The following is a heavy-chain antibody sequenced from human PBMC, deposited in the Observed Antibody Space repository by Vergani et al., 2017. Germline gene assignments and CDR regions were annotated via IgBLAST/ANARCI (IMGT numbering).Heavy chain of an antibody. CDR2: IYYSGST. Sequence: QVQLQESGPGLVKPSETLSLTCTVSGGSISSYHWSWIRQPPGKGLEWIGYIYYSGSTNYNPSLKSRVTISVDTSKNQFSLKLSSVTAADTAVYYCARVPGYSGYGYFDYWGQGTLVTVSS. CDR1: GGSISSYH. J-gene: IGHJ4*02. V-gene: IGHV4-59*01. CDR3: ARVPGYSGYGYFDY. D-gene: IGHD5-12*01.